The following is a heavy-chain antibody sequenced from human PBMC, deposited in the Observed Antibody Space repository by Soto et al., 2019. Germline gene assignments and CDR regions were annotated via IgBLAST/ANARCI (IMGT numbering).Heavy chain of an antibody. J-gene: IGHJ4*02. V-gene: IGHV2-5*02. CDR1: GFSLSSTRMA. D-gene: IGHD6-19*01. CDR3: AHIVVAGLGYYFDY. Sequence: QITLKESGPTLVKPTQTLTLTCTFSGFSLSSTRMAVGWICQPPGKALEWLVLIYWDDDKRYSPFLKTRLTITKDTSKIQVVLTMSTMVPVDTARYYCAHIVVAGLGYYFDYWGQGTLVTVSS. CDR2: IYWDDDK.